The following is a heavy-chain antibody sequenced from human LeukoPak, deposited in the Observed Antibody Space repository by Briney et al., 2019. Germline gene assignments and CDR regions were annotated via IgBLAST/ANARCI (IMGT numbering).Heavy chain of an antibody. V-gene: IGHV4-61*01. Sequence: PSETLSLTCTVSGGSVSSGSYYWSWIRQPPGKGLEWIGYIFYSGSTYYNPSLKSRVTISVDTSKNQFSLKLSSVTAADTAVYYCARPSVTPYWYFDLWGRGTLVTVSS. CDR1: GGSVSSGSYY. CDR2: IFYSGST. CDR3: ARPSVTPYWYFDL. J-gene: IGHJ2*01. D-gene: IGHD2-21*02.